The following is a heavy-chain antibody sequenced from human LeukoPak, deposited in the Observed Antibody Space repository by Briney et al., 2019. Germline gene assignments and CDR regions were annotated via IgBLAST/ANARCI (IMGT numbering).Heavy chain of an antibody. J-gene: IGHJ6*03. Sequence: ASVKVSCKASGYTFTSNDINWVRQATGQGLEWMGWMNPNSGNTGYAQKFQGRVTMTRNTSISTAYMELSSLRSEDTAVYYCARDRYYYGSGSSGRSYYYYYYMDVWGKGTTVTISS. D-gene: IGHD3-10*01. CDR1: GYTFTSND. CDR2: MNPNSGNT. CDR3: ARDRYYYGSGSSGRSYYYYYYMDV. V-gene: IGHV1-8*01.